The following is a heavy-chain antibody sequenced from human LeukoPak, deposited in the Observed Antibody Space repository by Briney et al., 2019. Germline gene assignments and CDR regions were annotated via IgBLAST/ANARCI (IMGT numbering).Heavy chain of an antibody. Sequence: PGGSLRLSCAASGFNFSSYAMHWVRQAPGKGLEYVSAISSNGGSTYYANSVKGRFTISRDNSKNMLYLQMGSLRAEDMAVYYCARQATRIAAAGTSIDYWGQGTLVTVSS. D-gene: IGHD6-13*01. CDR2: ISSNGGST. CDR3: ARQATRIAAAGTSIDY. V-gene: IGHV3-64*01. J-gene: IGHJ4*02. CDR1: GFNFSSYA.